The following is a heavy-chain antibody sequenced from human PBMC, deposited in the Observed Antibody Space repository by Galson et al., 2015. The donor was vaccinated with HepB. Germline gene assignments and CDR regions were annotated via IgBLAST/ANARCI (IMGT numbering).Heavy chain of an antibody. CDR2: ISGSTGSI. V-gene: IGHV3-23*01. D-gene: IGHD1-14*01. J-gene: IGHJ4*02. CDR3: AKDRGPDRAILRVFDF. Sequence: SLRLSCAASGFTFNTYAMSWVRQAPGEGLEWISTISGSTGSIYYADSVRGRFTVSRDNFKNMLYLQMNNVRSGDTALYYCAKDRGPDRAILRVFDFWGQGTLVTVSS. CDR1: GFTFNTYA.